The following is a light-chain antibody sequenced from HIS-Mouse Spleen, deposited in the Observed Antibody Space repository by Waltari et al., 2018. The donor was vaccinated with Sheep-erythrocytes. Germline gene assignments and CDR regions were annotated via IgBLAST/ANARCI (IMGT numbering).Light chain of an antibody. J-gene: IGKJ2*01. CDR1: QSLVHSDGNTY. V-gene: IGKV2-30*02. Sequence: DVVMTQSPLSLPVTLGQPASISCRSRQSLVHSDGNTYLNWFQQRPGQSPRHLIYKVSNRDSGVPDRFSGSGSGTDFTLKISRVEAEDVGVYYCMQGTHWPPYTFGQGTKLEIK. CDR3: MQGTHWPPYT. CDR2: KVS.